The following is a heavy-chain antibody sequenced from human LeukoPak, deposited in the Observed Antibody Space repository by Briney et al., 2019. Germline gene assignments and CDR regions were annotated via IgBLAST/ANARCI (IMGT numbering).Heavy chain of an antibody. J-gene: IGHJ4*02. CDR3: AREGILGAYDY. CDR1: GFTFDDYA. V-gene: IGHV3-9*01. Sequence: GRSLRLSCAASGFTFDDYAMHWVRQAPGKDLEWVSGISWNSGSIGYADSVKGRFTISRDNAKTSLYLQMNSLRAEDTAVYYCAREGILGAYDYWGQGTLVTVPS. CDR2: ISWNSGSI. D-gene: IGHD1-26*01.